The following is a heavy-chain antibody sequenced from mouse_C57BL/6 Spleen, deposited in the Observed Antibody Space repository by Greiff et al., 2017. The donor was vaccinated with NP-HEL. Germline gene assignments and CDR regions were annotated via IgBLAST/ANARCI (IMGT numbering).Heavy chain of an antibody. CDR3: TLYYYLLPPAY. CDR2: IDPENGDT. D-gene: IGHD1-1*01. Sequence: EVQLQQSGAELVRPGASVKLSCTASGFNIKDDYMHWVKQRPEQGLEWIGWIDPENGDTEYASKFQGKATITADTSSNTAYLQLSSLTSADTAVYYCTLYYYLLPPAYRGQGTLVTVSA. J-gene: IGHJ3*01. CDR1: GFNIKDDY. V-gene: IGHV14-4*01.